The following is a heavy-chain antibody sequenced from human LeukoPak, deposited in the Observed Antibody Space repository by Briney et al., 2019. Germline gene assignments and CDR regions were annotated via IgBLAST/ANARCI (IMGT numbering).Heavy chain of an antibody. CDR2: VSPHNGDT. D-gene: IGHD3-3*01. Sequence: ASVKVSCKASGYTFTSYGISWVRQAPGQGLEWMGWVSPHNGDTNYLQRLQGRVTMTADRSTSTAYMELRSLRSDDTAVYYCARVRARSGVYSLDYWGQGTLVTVSS. CDR3: ARVRARSGVYSLDY. J-gene: IGHJ4*02. CDR1: GYTFTSYG. V-gene: IGHV1-18*01.